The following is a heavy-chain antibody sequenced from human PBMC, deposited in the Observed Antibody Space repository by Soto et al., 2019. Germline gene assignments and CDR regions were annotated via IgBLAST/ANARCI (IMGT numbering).Heavy chain of an antibody. D-gene: IGHD3-10*01. CDR3: TRLISAAQDY. Sequence: ESGGGVVQPGGSLKLSCAASGFVFKDSSIHWVRQASGKGLEWFGRIRDRAYNYATAYTASVKGRFTVSRDDSNNTAYLQMDSLKTEDTAIYYCTRLISAAQDYWGQGTLVTVSS. J-gene: IGHJ4*02. CDR2: IRDRAYNYAT. CDR1: GFVFKDSS. V-gene: IGHV3-73*01.